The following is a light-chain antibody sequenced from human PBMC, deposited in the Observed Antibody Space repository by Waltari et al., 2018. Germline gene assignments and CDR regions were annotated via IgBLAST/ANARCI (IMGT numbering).Light chain of an antibody. CDR2: AAS. V-gene: IGKV1-9*01. J-gene: IGKJ3*01. CDR3: QQLNSA. Sequence: IQLTQSPCSLSASVGHRVTITCRASQDISNYLPWYQEKPGKAPKVLISAASTLQSGVPSRFSGSGSVTDFTLTISSLQPEDFATYYCQQLNSAFGPGTKVDIK. CDR1: QDISNY.